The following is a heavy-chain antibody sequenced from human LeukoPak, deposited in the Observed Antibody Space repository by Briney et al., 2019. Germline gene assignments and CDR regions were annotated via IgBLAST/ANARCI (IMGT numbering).Heavy chain of an antibody. J-gene: IGHJ4*02. V-gene: IGHV3-7*01. D-gene: IGHD2/OR15-2a*01. CDR2: IKQDGSEK. Sequence: GGSLRLSCAASGFTFSSAWMSWVRQAPGKGLEWVANIKQDGSEKYYVDSVKGRFTISRDNAKNSLYLQMNSLRADDTAVYYCARGGTTFEKWGQGTLDTVSS. CDR1: GFTFSSAW. CDR3: ARGGTTFEK.